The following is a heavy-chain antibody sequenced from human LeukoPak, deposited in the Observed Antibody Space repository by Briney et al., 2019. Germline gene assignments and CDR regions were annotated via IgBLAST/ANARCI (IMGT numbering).Heavy chain of an antibody. V-gene: IGHV1-69*01. Sequence: SVKVSCKASGGTFSGYAISWVRQAPGQGLEWMGGIIPIFGTANYAQKFQGRVTITADESTSTAYMELSSLRSEDTAVYYCARAGRADQYYYDSSGYPLDYWGQGTLVTVSS. CDR1: GGTFSGYA. CDR3: ARAGRADQYYYDSSGYPLDY. J-gene: IGHJ4*02. D-gene: IGHD3-22*01. CDR2: IIPIFGTA.